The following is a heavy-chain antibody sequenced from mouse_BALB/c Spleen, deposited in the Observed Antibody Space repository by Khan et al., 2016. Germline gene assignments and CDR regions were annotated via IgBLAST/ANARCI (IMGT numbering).Heavy chain of an antibody. Sequence: EVQLVETGGGLVQPKGSLKLSCAASGFTFNTNAMNWVRQAPGKGLEWVARIRSKSNNYATYYADSVKDRFTISRDDSQSMLYLQMNNLKTEDTAMYYCASTGTGAYWGQGTLVTVSA. CDR2: IRSKSNNYAT. V-gene: IGHV10S3*01. CDR3: ASTGTGAY. D-gene: IGHD4-1*02. J-gene: IGHJ3*01. CDR1: GFTFNTNA.